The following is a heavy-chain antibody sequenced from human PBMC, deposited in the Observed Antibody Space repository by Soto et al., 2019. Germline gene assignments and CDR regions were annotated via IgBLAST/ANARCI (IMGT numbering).Heavy chain of an antibody. CDR3: SRGVIAAAQVYYYYMDV. CDR2: ISSSGSTI. CDR1: GFTFSDYY. Sequence: QVQLVESGGGLVKPGGSLRLSCAASGFTFSDYYMSWIRQAPGKGLEWVSYISSSGSTIYYADSVKGRFTISRDIAKNSLYLQMNSLRAEHTAVYYCSRGVIAAAQVYYYYMDVWGKGTTVTVSS. V-gene: IGHV3-11*01. D-gene: IGHD6-13*01. J-gene: IGHJ6*03.